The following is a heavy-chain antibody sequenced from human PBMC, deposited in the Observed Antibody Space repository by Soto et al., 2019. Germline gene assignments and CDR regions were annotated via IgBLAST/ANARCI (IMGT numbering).Heavy chain of an antibody. Sequence: HPGGSLRLSCAASGFTFSSYAMHWVRQAPGKGLEWVAVISYDGSNKYYADSVKGRFTISRDNSKNTLYLQMNSLRAEDTAVYYCARDLAYSGYDVNTDYYGMDVWGQGTTVTVSS. D-gene: IGHD5-12*01. CDR2: ISYDGSNK. CDR1: GFTFSSYA. J-gene: IGHJ6*02. CDR3: ARDLAYSGYDVNTDYYGMDV. V-gene: IGHV3-30-3*01.